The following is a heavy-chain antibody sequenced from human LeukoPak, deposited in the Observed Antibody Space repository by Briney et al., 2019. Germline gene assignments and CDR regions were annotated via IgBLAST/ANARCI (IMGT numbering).Heavy chain of an antibody. Sequence: PSETLSLTCTVSGGSISSSSYYWGWIRQPPGKGLEWIGSIYYSGSTYYNPSLKSRVTISVDTSKNQFSLKLSSVTAADTAVYYCARQEVVPAAHRYFDLWGRGTLVTVSS. D-gene: IGHD2-2*01. CDR1: GGSISSSSYY. V-gene: IGHV4-39*01. CDR3: ARQEVVPAAHRYFDL. CDR2: IYYSGST. J-gene: IGHJ2*01.